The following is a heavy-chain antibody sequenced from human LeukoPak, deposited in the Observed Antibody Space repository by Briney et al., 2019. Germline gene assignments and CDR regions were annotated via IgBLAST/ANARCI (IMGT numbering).Heavy chain of an antibody. D-gene: IGHD5-12*01. V-gene: IGHV4-59*08. CDR1: GGSISSYY. CDR2: IYYSGST. J-gene: IGHJ4*02. Sequence: SETLPLTCTVSGGSISSYYWSWIRQPPGKGLGWIGYIYYSGSTNYNPSLKSRVTISVDTSKNQFSLKLSSVTAADTAVYYCARLPLPISQGLPDYWGQGTLVTVSS. CDR3: ARLPLPISQGLPDY.